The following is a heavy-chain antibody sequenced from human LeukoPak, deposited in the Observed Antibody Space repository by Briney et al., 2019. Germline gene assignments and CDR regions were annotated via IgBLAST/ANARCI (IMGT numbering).Heavy chain of an antibody. D-gene: IGHD1-20*01. CDR2: IYYSGST. V-gene: IGHV4-39*07. CDR3: ARDNNWKGYDY. Sequence: SETLSLTCTVSGGSIGSSSYYWGWIRQPPGKGLEWIGSIYYSGSTYYNPSLKSRVTISVDTSKNQFSLKLSSVTAADTAVYYCARDNNWKGYDYWGQGTLVTVSS. CDR1: GGSIGSSSYY. J-gene: IGHJ4*02.